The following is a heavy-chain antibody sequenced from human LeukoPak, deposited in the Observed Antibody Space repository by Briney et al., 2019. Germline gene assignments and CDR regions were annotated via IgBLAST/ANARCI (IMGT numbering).Heavy chain of an antibody. CDR2: IHYSGLT. CDR3: ARDPPEDEWNSLDS. Sequence: SETLSLTCTVSGGSVNGYYWNWIRQAPGKGLEWIGFIHYSGLTVYSPSLQSRVSMSVDTSRNQFSPDLSSVTAADTALYYCARDPPEDEWNSLDSWGQGILVTVPS. D-gene: IGHD1-7*01. CDR1: GGSVNGYY. V-gene: IGHV4-59*02. J-gene: IGHJ4*02.